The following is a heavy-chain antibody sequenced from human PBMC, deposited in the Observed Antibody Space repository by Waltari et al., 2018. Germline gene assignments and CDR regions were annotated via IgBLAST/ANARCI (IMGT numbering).Heavy chain of an antibody. CDR2: IKQDGSEK. J-gene: IGHJ6*02. V-gene: IGHV3-7*03. CDR1: GFTFSSYW. Sequence: EVQLVESGGGLVQPGGSLRLSCAASGFTFSSYWTSWVRQAPGEGLEWVANIKQDGSEKYYVDSVKGRFTISRDNAKNSLYLQMNSLRAEDTAVYYCARDKRGYDFWSGYYSGMDVWGQGTTVTVSS. D-gene: IGHD3-3*01. CDR3: ARDKRGYDFWSGYYSGMDV.